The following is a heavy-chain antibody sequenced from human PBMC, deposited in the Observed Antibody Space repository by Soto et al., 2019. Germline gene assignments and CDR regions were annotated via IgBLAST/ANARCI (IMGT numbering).Heavy chain of an antibody. V-gene: IGHV1-69*01. CDR1: GGTFSNYA. Sequence: QVQLVQSGAEVKKPGSSVNVSCKASGGTFSNYAISWVRQAPGQGLEWMGGIIPIIGTANYAQKFQGRVTITADESTSTAYMELSGLRSEDTALYYCARTMRWLQPMDYVDYWGQGTLVTVSS. J-gene: IGHJ4*02. CDR3: ARTMRWLQPMDYVDY. CDR2: IIPIIGTA. D-gene: IGHD5-12*01.